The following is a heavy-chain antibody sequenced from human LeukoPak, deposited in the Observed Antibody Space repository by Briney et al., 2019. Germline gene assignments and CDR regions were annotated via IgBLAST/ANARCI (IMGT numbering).Heavy chain of an antibody. D-gene: IGHD4-17*01. Sequence: PGGSLRLSCSASGFIFSAYAMSWVRRTPGKGLEWVSAISGSGGSTYYADSVKGRFTISRDNSKNTLYLQMNSLRAEDTAVYYCAKGERRATVTVFDYWGQGTLVTVSS. V-gene: IGHV3-23*01. CDR1: GFIFSAYA. CDR2: ISGSGGST. CDR3: AKGERRATVTVFDY. J-gene: IGHJ4*02.